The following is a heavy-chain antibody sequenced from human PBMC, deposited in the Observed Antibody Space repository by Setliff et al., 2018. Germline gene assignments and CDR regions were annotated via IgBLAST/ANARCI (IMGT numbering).Heavy chain of an antibody. J-gene: IGHJ5*02. D-gene: IGHD4-17*01. Sequence: ASETLSLTCDVFGGSFSGYYWSWIRQPPGKRLEWIGEIIHSGSTYYNPSLKSRVTISVDTSKNQFSLKLSSVTAAGTAVYYCARDQDYGDYVGGGIDPWGQGTLVTVSS. V-gene: IGHV4-34*12. CDR2: IIHSGST. CDR3: ARDQDYGDYVGGGIDP. CDR1: GGSFSGYY.